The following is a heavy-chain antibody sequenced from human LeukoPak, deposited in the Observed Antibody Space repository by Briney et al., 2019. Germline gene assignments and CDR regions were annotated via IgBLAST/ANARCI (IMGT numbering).Heavy chain of an antibody. J-gene: IGHJ6*03. CDR2: INHSGST. V-gene: IGHV4-34*01. CDR1: GGSFSGYY. CDR3: ARVHRCPNGVCQDYCYYMDV. D-gene: IGHD2-8*01. Sequence: PSETLSLTCAAYGGSFSGYYWSWIRQPPGKGLEWIGEINHSGSTNYNPSLKSRVTISVDTSKNQFSLKLSSVTAADTAVYYCARVHRCPNGVCQDYCYYMDVWGKGTTVTVSS.